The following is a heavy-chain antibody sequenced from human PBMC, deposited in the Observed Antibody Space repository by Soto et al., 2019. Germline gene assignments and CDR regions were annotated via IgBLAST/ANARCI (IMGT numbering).Heavy chain of an antibody. CDR2: AYYSGST. V-gene: IGHV4-59*01. CDR1: GGSISHYY. CDR3: ARDRSTYGGGGTGEVKENWFDP. D-gene: IGHD3-3*02. Sequence: SETLSLTCSVSGGSISHYYWSWIRQSPGKGLEWIGYAYYSGSTDYNPSLKSRVTMAVDTSKNQVSLKLNSVTTADTAVYYCARDRSTYGGGGTGEVKENWFDPWGTGTLV. J-gene: IGHJ5*02.